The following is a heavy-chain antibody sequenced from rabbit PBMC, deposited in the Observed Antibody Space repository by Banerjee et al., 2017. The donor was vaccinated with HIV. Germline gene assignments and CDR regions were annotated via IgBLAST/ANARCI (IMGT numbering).Heavy chain of an antibody. J-gene: IGHJ4*01. CDR3: VREVAAKFSL. D-gene: IGHD4-1*01. V-gene: IGHV1S8*01. Sequence: QEQLVESGGGLVQPGGSLKLSCTVSGFDISKYGVTWVRQAPGKGLEWIGYIDPIFHITTYASWVNGRFTISSHNAQNTLYLQLNSLTAADTATYFCVREVAAKFSLWGPGTLVTVS. CDR1: GFDISKYG. CDR2: IDPIFHIT.